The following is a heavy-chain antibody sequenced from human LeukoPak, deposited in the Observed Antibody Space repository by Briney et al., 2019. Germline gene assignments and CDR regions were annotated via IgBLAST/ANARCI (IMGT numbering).Heavy chain of an antibody. J-gene: IGHJ4*02. CDR3: ARVYKETYDSSGYYLGGPVDY. D-gene: IGHD3-22*01. CDR1: GGSISSGGYY. CDR2: IYYSGST. Sequence: PSQTLSLTCTVSGGSISSGGYYWSWIRQHPGKGLERIGYIYYSGSTYYNPSLKSRVTISVDTSKNQFSLKLSSVTAADTAVYYCARVYKETYDSSGYYLGGPVDYWGQGTLVTVSS. V-gene: IGHV4-31*03.